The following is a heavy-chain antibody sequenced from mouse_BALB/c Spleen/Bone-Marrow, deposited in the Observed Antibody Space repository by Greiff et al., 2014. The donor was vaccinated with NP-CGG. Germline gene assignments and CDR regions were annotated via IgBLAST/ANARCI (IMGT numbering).Heavy chain of an antibody. CDR2: IWGGGIT. CDR1: GFSLTDYG. Sequence: VQLQQSGPGLVAPSQSLSITCTVSGFSLTDYGVSWIRQPPGKGLEWLGVIWGGGITYYNSPLKSRLSINKANSKSQVFLKRYSLQTDATAMYYCAKLNWDERDYWGQGTTLTVSS. V-gene: IGHV2-6-5*01. D-gene: IGHD4-1*01. CDR3: AKLNWDERDY. J-gene: IGHJ2*01.